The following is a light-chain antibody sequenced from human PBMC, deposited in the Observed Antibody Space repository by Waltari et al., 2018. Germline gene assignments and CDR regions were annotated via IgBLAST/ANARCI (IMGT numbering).Light chain of an antibody. CDR2: RAS. V-gene: IGKV1-5*03. Sequence: DIQMTQSPSTLSASVGDRVTITCRASQSIKRWLAWYQQKPGKAPKLLIYRASNLQSGVPSRFSGSGSGTEFTLTISSLQPDDLATYYCQQYDSYSGNTFGGGTMVEIK. J-gene: IGKJ4*01. CDR1: QSIKRW. CDR3: QQYDSYSGNT.